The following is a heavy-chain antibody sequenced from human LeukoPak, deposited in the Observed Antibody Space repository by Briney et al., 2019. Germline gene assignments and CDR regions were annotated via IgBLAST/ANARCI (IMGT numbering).Heavy chain of an antibody. V-gene: IGHV3-33*08. D-gene: IGHD6-19*01. CDR3: AREPNSGWPYYYYGMDV. CDR2: IWYDGSNK. Sequence: PGGSLRLSCAVSGLTFSSSWMHWVRQAPGKGLEWVAVIWYDGSNKYYADSVKGRFTISRDNSKNTLYLQMNSLRAEDTAVYYCAREPNSGWPYYYYGMDVWGQGTTVTVSS. J-gene: IGHJ6*02. CDR1: GLTFSSSW.